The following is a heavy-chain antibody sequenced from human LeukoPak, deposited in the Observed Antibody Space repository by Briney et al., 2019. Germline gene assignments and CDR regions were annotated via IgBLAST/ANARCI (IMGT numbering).Heavy chain of an antibody. V-gene: IGHV4-34*01. CDR3: ARPKDTAMVTPFQH. CDR1: GGSFSGYY. D-gene: IGHD5-18*01. Sequence: SETLSLTCAVYGGSFSGYYWSWIRQPPGKGLEWIWEINHSGSTNYNPSLKSRVTISVDTSKNQFSLKLSSVTAADTAVYYCARPKDTAMVTPFQHWGQGTLVTVSS. J-gene: IGHJ1*01. CDR2: INHSGST.